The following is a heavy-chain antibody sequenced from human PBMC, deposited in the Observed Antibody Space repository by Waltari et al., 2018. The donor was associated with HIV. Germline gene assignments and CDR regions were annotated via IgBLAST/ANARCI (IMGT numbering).Heavy chain of an antibody. V-gene: IGHV3-53*01. CDR2: IYSGGSR. CDR3: ARDPRSSGYYGMDV. Sequence: EVQLVESGGGLLEPGGSLRLACAASGLTVSSNYMSWVRQAPGKGLEWVSVIYSGGSRYYADSVKGRFTISRDNSKNTLSLHMNSLGPEDTAVYYCARDPRSSGYYGMDVWGQGTTVTVSS. J-gene: IGHJ6*02. CDR1: GLTVSSNY. D-gene: IGHD1-26*01.